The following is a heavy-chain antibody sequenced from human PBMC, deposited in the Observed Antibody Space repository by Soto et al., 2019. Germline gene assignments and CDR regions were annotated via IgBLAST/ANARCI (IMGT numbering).Heavy chain of an antibody. V-gene: IGHV3-23*01. CDR3: ARVPAASDRTAFYYVSKFFYFDY. CDR2: ISGSGGST. CDR1: GFTFSSYA. J-gene: IGHJ4*02. Sequence: GGSLRLSCAASGFTFSSYAMSWVRQAPGKGLEWVSAISGSGGSTYYADSVKGRFTISRDDSKKSLYLQMNSLRAEDTAVYYCARVPAASDRTAFYYVSKFFYFDYWGRGTQVTVSS. D-gene: IGHD3-22*01.